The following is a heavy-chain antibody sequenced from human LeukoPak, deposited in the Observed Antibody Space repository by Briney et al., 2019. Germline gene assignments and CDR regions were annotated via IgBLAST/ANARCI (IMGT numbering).Heavy chain of an antibody. D-gene: IGHD5-18*01. CDR2: IYYSGST. J-gene: IGHJ3*02. Sequence: SETLSLTCTVSGGSISSYYWSWIRQPPGKGLEWIGYIYYSGSTNCNPSLKSRVTISVDTSKNQFSLKLSSVIAADTAVYYCASPALGYSYGCHSAFDIWGQGTMVTVSS. V-gene: IGHV4-59*01. CDR1: GGSISSYY. CDR3: ASPALGYSYGCHSAFDI.